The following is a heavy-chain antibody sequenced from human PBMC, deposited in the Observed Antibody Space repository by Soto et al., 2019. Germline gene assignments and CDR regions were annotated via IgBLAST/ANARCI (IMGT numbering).Heavy chain of an antibody. CDR2: INPSGGST. V-gene: IGHV1-46*03. J-gene: IGHJ3*02. D-gene: IGHD3-3*01. CDR3: ARVAGLGWSGWYAFDI. Sequence: ASVKVSCKASGYTFTSYYMHWVRQVPGQGLEWMGIINPSGGSTSYAQKFQGRVTMTRDTSTSTVYMELSSLRSEDTAVYYCARVAGLGWSGWYAFDIWGQGTMVTV. CDR1: GYTFTSYY.